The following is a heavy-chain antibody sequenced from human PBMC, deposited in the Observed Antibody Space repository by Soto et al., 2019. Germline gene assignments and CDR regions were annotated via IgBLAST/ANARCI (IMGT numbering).Heavy chain of an antibody. J-gene: IGHJ6*02. Sequence: EVQLLESGGGLVQPGGSLRLSCAASGFTFSSYAMSWVRQAPGKGLEWVSAISGSGGSTYYADSVKGRFTISRDNSKNTLYLQMNSLRAEDTAVYYCAKYALGYCTNGVCKSSPIHHHYYYYGMDVWGQGTTVTVSS. CDR3: AKYALGYCTNGVCKSSPIHHHYYYYGMDV. D-gene: IGHD2-8*01. CDR1: GFTFSSYA. V-gene: IGHV3-23*01. CDR2: ISGSGGST.